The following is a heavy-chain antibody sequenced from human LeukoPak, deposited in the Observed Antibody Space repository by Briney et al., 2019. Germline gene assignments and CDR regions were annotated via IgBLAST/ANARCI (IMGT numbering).Heavy chain of an antibody. Sequence: GGSLRLSCAASGFTFSNYILSWVRQTPGKGLEWVSTISASGHSTYYTDSVKGRFTISRDNSNSTLFLQMGSLSAEDTAIYYCATDVYGDYSRWFDPWGQGTLVNVSS. J-gene: IGHJ5*02. CDR3: ATDVYGDYSRWFDP. CDR1: GFTFSNYI. V-gene: IGHV3-23*01. D-gene: IGHD4-17*01. CDR2: ISASGHST.